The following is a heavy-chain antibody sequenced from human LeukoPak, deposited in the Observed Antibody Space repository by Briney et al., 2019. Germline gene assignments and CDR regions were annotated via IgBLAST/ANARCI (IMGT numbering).Heavy chain of an antibody. Sequence: PGGSLRLSCAASGFTFSTYWMAWVRRAPGKGLEWVANIKQDGSEKYYVDSVKGRFTISRDNAKNSLYLQMNSLRAEDTAVYYCARPKLADGVDAFDIWGQGTMVTVSS. CDR2: IKQDGSEK. V-gene: IGHV3-7*01. CDR1: GFTFSTYW. J-gene: IGHJ3*02. D-gene: IGHD1-1*01. CDR3: ARPKLADGVDAFDI.